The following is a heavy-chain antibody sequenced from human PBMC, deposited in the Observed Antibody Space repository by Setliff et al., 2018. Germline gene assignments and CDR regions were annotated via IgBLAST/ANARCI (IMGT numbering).Heavy chain of an antibody. CDR1: GYTFSNYA. V-gene: IGHV1-69*13. J-gene: IGHJ4*02. CDR3: ARDWRHSGMSWANYFDY. CDR2: IFPKYGTA. D-gene: IGHD3-10*01. Sequence: SVKVSCKTSGYTFSNYAITWVRQVPGQGLEWMGRIFPKYGTANYAQEFQGKVSITADESTSTGYLELSSLQSEDTAVYYCARDWRHSGMSWANYFDYWGQGTVSPSPQ.